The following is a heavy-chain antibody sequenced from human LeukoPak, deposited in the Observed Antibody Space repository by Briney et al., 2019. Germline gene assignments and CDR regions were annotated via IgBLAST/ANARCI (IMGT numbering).Heavy chain of an antibody. CDR1: AGSISFYC. CDR3: ARGSRQDTLDAFDI. D-gene: IGHD6-13*01. J-gene: IGHJ3*02. V-gene: IGHV4-59*01. Sequence: SETLSLTCTVSAGSISFYCWNWIRQPPGKGLEWIGYIYYSGSTNFNPSLKSRVTISVDTSKNQFSLKLSSVTAADTAVFYCARGSRQDTLDAFDIWGQGIMVTVSS. CDR2: IYYSGST.